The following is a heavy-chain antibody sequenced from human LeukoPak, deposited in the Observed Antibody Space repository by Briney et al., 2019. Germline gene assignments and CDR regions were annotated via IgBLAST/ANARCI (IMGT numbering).Heavy chain of an antibody. J-gene: IGHJ5*02. D-gene: IGHD2-15*01. CDR1: SDSISSNNW. V-gene: IGHV4-4*02. CDR3: AREVVVAARAMRGHVWFDP. CDR2: IYHSGIT. Sequence: SETLSLTCAVSSDSISSNNWWNWVRQPPGKGLEWIGEIYHSGITEYNPSLRSRVTISVDKSKNQFSLKLNSVTAADTAVYYCAREVVVAARAMRGHVWFDPWGQGTLVTVSS.